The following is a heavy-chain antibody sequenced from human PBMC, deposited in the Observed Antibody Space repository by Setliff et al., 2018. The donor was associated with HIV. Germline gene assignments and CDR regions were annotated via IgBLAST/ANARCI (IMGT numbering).Heavy chain of an antibody. CDR3: ARDRHSSGLGSYGP. J-gene: IGHJ5*02. D-gene: IGHD3-10*01. V-gene: IGHV4-59*11. CDR2: IYSSGTT. Sequence: SETLSLTCFVSGVSISDHYWGWIRQPPGKVLVWIGYIYSSGTTQYNPSVESRVTMSLDTSRNQFSLRVTSVTAADTAVYFCARDRHSSGLGSYGPWGPGILVTVSS. CDR1: GVSISDHY.